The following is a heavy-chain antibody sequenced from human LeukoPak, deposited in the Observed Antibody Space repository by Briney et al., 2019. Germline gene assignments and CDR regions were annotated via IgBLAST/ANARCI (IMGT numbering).Heavy chain of an antibody. J-gene: IGHJ4*02. CDR1: GFTFSSYE. D-gene: IGHD6-6*01. CDR3: ARRAEYSSSEADY. V-gene: IGHV3-48*03. Sequence: GGSLRLSCAASGFTFSSYEMNWVRQAPGKGLEWVSYISSSSSTIYYADSVKGRFTISRDNAKNSLYLQMNSLRAEDTAVYYCARRAEYSSSEADYWGQGTLVTVSS. CDR2: ISSSSSTI.